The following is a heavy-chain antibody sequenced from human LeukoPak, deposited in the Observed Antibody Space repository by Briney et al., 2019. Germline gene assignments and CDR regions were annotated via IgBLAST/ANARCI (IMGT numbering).Heavy chain of an antibody. J-gene: IGHJ4*02. D-gene: IGHD3-10*01. CDR2: IYTSGST. CDR1: GGSISSGSYY. CDR3: AVQLRGFGEASSFYFDY. V-gene: IGHV4-61*02. Sequence: SETLSLTCTASGGSISSGSYYWSWIRQPAGKGLEWIGRIYTSGSTNYNPSLKSRVTISVDTSKNQFSLKLSSVTAADTAVYYCAVQLRGFGEASSFYFDYWGQGTLVTVSS.